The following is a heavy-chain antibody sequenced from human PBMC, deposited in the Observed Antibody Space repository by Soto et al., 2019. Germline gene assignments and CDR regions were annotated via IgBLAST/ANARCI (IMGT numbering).Heavy chain of an antibody. CDR3: ARTVAIVVVIDF. CDR2: IYYSGST. V-gene: IGHV4-31*03. CDR1: GGSISSGGYY. J-gene: IGHJ4*02. D-gene: IGHD3-22*01. Sequence: SETLSLTCTVSGGSISSGGYYWSWIRQHPGKGLEWIGYIYYSGSTYYNPSLKSRVTISVDTSKNQFSLKLSSVTAADTAVYDCARTVAIVVVIDFWGQGNLVTVSS.